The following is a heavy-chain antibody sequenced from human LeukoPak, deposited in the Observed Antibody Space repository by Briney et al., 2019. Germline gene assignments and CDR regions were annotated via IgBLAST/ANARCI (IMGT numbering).Heavy chain of an antibody. V-gene: IGHV3-48*01. CDR3: AKRPPANGFYFDY. Sequence: PGGSLRLSCAASGFTFSNYNMNWVRQAPGKGLEWVSYISSSSSTIYYADSVKGRFTISRDNSKNTLYLQMNSLRAEDTAVYYCAKRPPANGFYFDYWGQGTLVTVSS. CDR2: ISSSSSTI. J-gene: IGHJ4*02. CDR1: GFTFSNYN.